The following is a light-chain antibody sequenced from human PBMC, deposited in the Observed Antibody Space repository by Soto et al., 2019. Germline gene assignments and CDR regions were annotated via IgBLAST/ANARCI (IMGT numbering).Light chain of an antibody. J-gene: IGKJ1*01. V-gene: IGKV1-5*03. Sequence: DIQMTQSPSTLSASVGDRVTITCRASQSLNSWLAWYQQKPGKAPKLLISKASNLGSGVPSRFDGSGSGTEFTLTISSLQPDDFATYYCQHSRTFGQGTKVEIK. CDR3: QHSRT. CDR1: QSLNSW. CDR2: KAS.